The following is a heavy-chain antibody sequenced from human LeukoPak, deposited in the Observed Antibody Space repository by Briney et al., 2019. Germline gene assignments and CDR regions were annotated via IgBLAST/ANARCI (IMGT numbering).Heavy chain of an antibody. J-gene: IGHJ4*02. V-gene: IGHV3-66*01. CDR3: AREGGSYTTRSFDY. Sequence: GGSLRLSCAASGITVSSNYMSWVRQAPGKGLEWVSVIYSGGSTYYADSVKGRFTISRDNSKNTLYLQMNSLRAEDTAVYYCAREGGSYTTRSFDYWGQGTLVTVSS. CDR2: IYSGGST. D-gene: IGHD3-16*01. CDR1: GITVSSNY.